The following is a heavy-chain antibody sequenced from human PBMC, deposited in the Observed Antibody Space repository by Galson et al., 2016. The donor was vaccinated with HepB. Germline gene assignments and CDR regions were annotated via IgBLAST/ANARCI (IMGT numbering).Heavy chain of an antibody. J-gene: IGHJ4*02. D-gene: IGHD2-2*01. Sequence: SVKVSCKAPRGSFSSYIFSWVRQAPGQGLEWMGEFITVLGTTNYAQIFQDRVTITADESTSTVYLDLTSLRFEDTAVYFCTRNRGQYYALWGQGTLVTGSS. CDR2: FITVLGTT. CDR3: TRNRGQYYAL. CDR1: RGSFSSYI. V-gene: IGHV1-69*13.